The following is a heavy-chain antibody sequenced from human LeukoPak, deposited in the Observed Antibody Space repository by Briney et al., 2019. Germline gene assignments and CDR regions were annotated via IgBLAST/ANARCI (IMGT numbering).Heavy chain of an antibody. Sequence: SETLSLTCTVSGYSISSGYYWGWIRQPPGKGLEWIGSIYHSGSTYYNPSLKSRVTISVDTSKNQFSLKLSSVTAADTAVYYCARCDSSGYYLVYFDYWGQGTLVTVSS. CDR1: GYSISSGYY. V-gene: IGHV4-38-2*02. CDR2: IYHSGST. D-gene: IGHD3-22*01. CDR3: ARCDSSGYYLVYFDY. J-gene: IGHJ4*02.